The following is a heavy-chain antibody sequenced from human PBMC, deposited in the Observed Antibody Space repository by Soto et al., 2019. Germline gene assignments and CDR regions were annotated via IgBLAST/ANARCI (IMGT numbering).Heavy chain of an antibody. V-gene: IGHV4-59*11. CDR2: ISYSGST. D-gene: IGHD3-3*01. CDR3: ARDVGLQHDTGYYDFWSGKNNWFDP. Sequence: SETLSLTCTVSGGSISGHYWSWIRQPPGKGLQYVGYISYSGSTNYNPSLKSRVTISVDTSNNQFSLRLSSVTAADTAVYYCARDVGLQHDTGYYDFWSGKNNWFDPWGQGILVTVSS. J-gene: IGHJ5*02. CDR1: GGSISGHY.